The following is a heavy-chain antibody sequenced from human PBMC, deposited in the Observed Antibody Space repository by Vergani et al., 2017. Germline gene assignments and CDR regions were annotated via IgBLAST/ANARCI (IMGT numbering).Heavy chain of an antibody. V-gene: IGHV4-59*01. J-gene: IGHJ4*02. CDR1: GGSISSYY. Sequence: QVQLQESGPGLVKPSETLSLTCTVSGGSISSYYWSWIRQPPGKGLEWIGYIYYSGSTNYNPSLKSRVTISVDTSKNQFSLKLSSVTAADTAVYYCARASRRQNFDYWGQGTLVTVSS. CDR2: IYYSGST. CDR3: ARASRRQNFDY.